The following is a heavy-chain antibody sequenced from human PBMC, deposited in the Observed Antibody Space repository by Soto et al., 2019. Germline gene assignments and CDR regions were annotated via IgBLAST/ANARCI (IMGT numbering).Heavy chain of an antibody. CDR3: ARWDDNRNIDH. V-gene: IGHV3-33*01. J-gene: IGHJ5*02. CDR1: GFTFSSHG. CDR2: IWYDGSNK. D-gene: IGHD1-1*01. Sequence: QVKVVESGGGVVQPGRSLRLSCAASGFTFSSHGMPWVRQPPGKGLEWVAVIWYDGSNKYYADSVKGRFIISRDNSKNTLFLQMNSLRPEDTAVYYCARWDDNRNIDHWGQGTLVTVSS.